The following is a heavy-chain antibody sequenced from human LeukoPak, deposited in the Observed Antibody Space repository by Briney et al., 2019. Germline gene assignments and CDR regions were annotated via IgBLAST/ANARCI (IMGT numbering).Heavy chain of an antibody. CDR3: ARDYDFWISGPDY. V-gene: IGHV3-30-3*01. CDR1: GFTFSSYA. D-gene: IGHD3-3*01. Sequence: GGSLRLSCAASGFTFSSYAMHWVRQAPGKGLEWVAVISYDGSNKYYADSVKGRFTISRDNPKNTLYLQMNSLRAEGTAVYYCARDYDFWISGPDYWGQGTLVTVSS. J-gene: IGHJ4*02. CDR2: ISYDGSNK.